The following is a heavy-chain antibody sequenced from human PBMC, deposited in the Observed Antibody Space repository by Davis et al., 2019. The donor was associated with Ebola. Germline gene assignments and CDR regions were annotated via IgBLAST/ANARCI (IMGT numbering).Heavy chain of an antibody. V-gene: IGHV1-69*04. J-gene: IGHJ5*02. Sequence: KVSCTTSGGTFTNYAVNWVRQAPGQGLEWMGRIIPVVDTKDYAQKFQGRVTLTADKATNTAYMELSGLRFDDTAVYYCARGKWFDPWGQGTLVSVTS. CDR1: GGTFTNYA. CDR2: IIPVVDTK. CDR3: ARGKWFDP.